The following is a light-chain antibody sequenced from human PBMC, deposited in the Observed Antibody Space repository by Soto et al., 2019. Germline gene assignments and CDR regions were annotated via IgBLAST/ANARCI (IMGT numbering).Light chain of an antibody. CDR3: QQYGSLPFT. V-gene: IGKV3-20*01. CDR2: SAS. J-gene: IGKJ2*01. CDR1: QSVSSNF. Sequence: EIVLTQSPGTLSLSPGEGATLSCRASQSVSSNFLAWFQQKPGQALRLLIYSASTRATGIPDRFSGSGSGTDFTLTISRLEPEDFAVYSCQQYGSLPFTFGQGTKLEIK.